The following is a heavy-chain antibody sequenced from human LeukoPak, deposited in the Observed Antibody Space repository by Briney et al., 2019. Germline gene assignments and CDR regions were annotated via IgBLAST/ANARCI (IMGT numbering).Heavy chain of an antibody. Sequence: PGGSLRLSCVDSGFTSSNYAMSWVRQAPGGGLEWVSTISGNGGTTYYADSVKGRFTISRDNSKNTLYLQMNSLRAEDTAVYYCAREYSGYGDFDYWGQGTLVTVSS. D-gene: IGHD5-12*01. V-gene: IGHV3-23*01. CDR2: ISGNGGTT. CDR3: AREYSGYGDFDY. CDR1: GFTSSNYA. J-gene: IGHJ4*02.